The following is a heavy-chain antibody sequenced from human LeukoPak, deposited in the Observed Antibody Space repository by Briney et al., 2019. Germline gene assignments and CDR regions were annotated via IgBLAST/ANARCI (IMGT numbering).Heavy chain of an antibody. CDR3: ARESGSMRWFDP. V-gene: IGHV4-4*07. J-gene: IGHJ5*02. Sequence: PSETLSLTCTVSGGSISGYYWSWIRQPAGKGLEWIGRMSTSGNSNYIPSLVSRVTTSVDTSKNQFSLNLSSVTAADTAVYYCARESGSMRWFDPWGQGTLVTVSS. CDR1: GGSISGYY. CDR2: MSTSGNS. D-gene: IGHD6-25*01.